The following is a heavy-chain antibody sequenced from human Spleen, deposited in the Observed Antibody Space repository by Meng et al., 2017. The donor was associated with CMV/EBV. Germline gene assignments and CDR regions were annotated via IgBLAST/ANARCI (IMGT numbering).Heavy chain of an antibody. CDR2: IYYSGST. CDR3: ARGHSSGWYGVTQWFDP. V-gene: IGHV4-61*01. D-gene: IGHD6-19*01. CDR1: GGSVSSGTYY. Sequence: SETLSLTCTVSGGSVSSGTYYWIWIRQPPGKGLEWIGYIYYSGSTNYNPSLKSRVAISVDTSKNRISLKLSSVTAADTAVYYCARGHSSGWYGVTQWFDPWGQGTLVTVSS. J-gene: IGHJ5*02.